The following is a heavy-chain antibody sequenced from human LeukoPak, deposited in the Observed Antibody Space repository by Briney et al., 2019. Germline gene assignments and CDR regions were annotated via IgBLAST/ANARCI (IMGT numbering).Heavy chain of an antibody. J-gene: IGHJ4*02. D-gene: IGHD3-10*01. Sequence: SETLSLTCSVSGGSINNHIWSWIRQPPGKGLEWIGYISYSGSANYNPSLKSRVTISVDTSKNQFSLKVTSVTAADTAVYYCATSLLAPPYYFDYWGQGTLVTVSS. CDR3: ATSLLAPPYYFDY. CDR2: ISYSGSA. V-gene: IGHV4-59*11. CDR1: GGSINNHI.